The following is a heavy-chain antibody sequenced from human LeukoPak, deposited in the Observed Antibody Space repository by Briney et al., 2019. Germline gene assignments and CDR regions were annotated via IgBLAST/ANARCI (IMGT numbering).Heavy chain of an antibody. CDR2: IYYSGST. D-gene: IGHD2-2*01. V-gene: IGHV4-59*01. Sequence: SETQSLTCTVSGGSISSYYWSWIRQPPGKGLEWIGYIYYSGSTNYNPSLKSRVTISVDTSKNQFSLKLSSVTAADTAVYYCAGYCSSTSCRKTVHDAFDIWGQGTMVTVSS. CDR3: AGYCSSTSCRKTVHDAFDI. J-gene: IGHJ3*02. CDR1: GGSISSYY.